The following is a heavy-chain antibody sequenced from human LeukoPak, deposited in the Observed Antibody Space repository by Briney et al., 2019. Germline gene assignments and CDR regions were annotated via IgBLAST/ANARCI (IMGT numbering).Heavy chain of an antibody. CDR3: AKDERYSSSWYYFDY. Sequence: GGSLRLSCAASGFTFDDYAMHWVRQAPGKGLEWVSLISWDGGSTYYADSVKGRFTISRDNSKNSLYLQMNSLRAEDTALYNCAKDERYSSSWYYFDYWGQGTLVTVSS. CDR2: ISWDGGST. J-gene: IGHJ4*02. D-gene: IGHD6-13*01. CDR1: GFTFDDYA. V-gene: IGHV3-43D*03.